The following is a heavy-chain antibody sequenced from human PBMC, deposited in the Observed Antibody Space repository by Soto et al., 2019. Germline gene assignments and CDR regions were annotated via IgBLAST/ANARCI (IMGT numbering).Heavy chain of an antibody. CDR1: GFTFSSYG. D-gene: IGHD3-10*01. Sequence: GGSLRLSCAASGFTFSSYGMHWVRQAPGKGLEWVAVIWYDGSNKYYADSVKGRFTISRDNSKNTLYLQMNSLRAEDTAVYYCARDRGYYGSGSYLVLWGKGTTVTVSS. CDR2: IWYDGSNK. CDR3: ARDRGYYGSGSYLVL. J-gene: IGHJ6*04. V-gene: IGHV3-33*01.